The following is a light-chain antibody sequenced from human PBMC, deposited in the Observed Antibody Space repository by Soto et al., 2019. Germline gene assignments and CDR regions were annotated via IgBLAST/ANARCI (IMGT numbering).Light chain of an antibody. V-gene: IGLV2-14*03. CDR2: GVS. CDR1: SSDLGGYNF. CDR3: SSYISSSTPYV. Sequence: QSALTPPASVSGSPGQSITISCTGTSSDLGGYNFVSWYQHHPGKAPRLMIFGVSDRPSGVSDRFSGSTSGNTASLNISGLQAEDEAYYSCSSYISSSTPYVFGTGTKLTVL. J-gene: IGLJ1*01.